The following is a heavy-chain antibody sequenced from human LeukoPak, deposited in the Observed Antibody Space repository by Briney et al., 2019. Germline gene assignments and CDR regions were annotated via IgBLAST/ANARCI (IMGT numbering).Heavy chain of an antibody. D-gene: IGHD6-19*01. CDR1: GFTVSSNY. CDR2: IYSGGST. V-gene: IGHV3-66*01. J-gene: IGHJ4*02. CDR3: ARAPDSSGWSTYYFVY. Sequence: GGSLRLSCAASGFTVSSNYMSWVRQAPGKGLEWVSVIYSGGSTYYADSVKGRFTISRDNSKNTLYLQMNSLRAEDTAVYYCARAPDSSGWSTYYFVYWGQGTLVTVSS.